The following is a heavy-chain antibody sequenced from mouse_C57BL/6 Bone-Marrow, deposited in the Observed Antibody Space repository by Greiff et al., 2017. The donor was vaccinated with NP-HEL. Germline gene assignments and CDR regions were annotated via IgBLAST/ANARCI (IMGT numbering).Heavy chain of an antibody. D-gene: IGHD2-5*01. V-gene: IGHV1-82*01. CDR2: IYPGDGDT. CDR3: ARGAYYRNSYYIDY. Sequence: QVQLQQSGPELVKPGASVKISCTASGYAFSSSWMNWVQQRPGKGLEWIGRIYPGDGDTNYNGKFKGKATLTADKSSSTAYMQLSSLTSKDSEVYFCARGAYYRNSYYIDYWGQGTTLTVSS. J-gene: IGHJ2*01. CDR1: GYAFSSSW.